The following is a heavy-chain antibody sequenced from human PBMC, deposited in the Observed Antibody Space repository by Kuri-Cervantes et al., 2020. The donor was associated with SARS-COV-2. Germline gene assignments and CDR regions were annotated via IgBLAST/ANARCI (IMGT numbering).Heavy chain of an antibody. CDR1: GGSISRGSYY. CDR2: IYTSGST. D-gene: IGHD4/OR15-4a*01. CDR3: ARRAKHWYFDL. J-gene: IGHJ2*01. Sequence: TLSLTCTVSGGSISRGSYYWSWIRQPAGKGLEWIGRIYTSGSTNYNPSLKSRVTISVDTSKNQFSLKLSSVTAADTAVYYCARRAKHWYFDLWGRGTLVTVSS. V-gene: IGHV4-61*02.